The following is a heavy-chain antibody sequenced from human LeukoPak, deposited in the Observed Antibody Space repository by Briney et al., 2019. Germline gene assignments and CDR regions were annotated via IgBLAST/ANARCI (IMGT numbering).Heavy chain of an antibody. D-gene: IGHD6-13*01. CDR2: IYYSGST. Sequence: PSETLSLTCTVSSGSISSYYWSWIRQPPGKGLEWIGYIYYSGSTNYNPSLKSRVTISVDTSKSQFSLKLSSVTAADTAVYYCARAYYTNSWYPYFDYWGQGTLVTVSS. CDR1: SGSISSYY. CDR3: ARAYYTNSWYPYFDY. J-gene: IGHJ4*02. V-gene: IGHV4-59*01.